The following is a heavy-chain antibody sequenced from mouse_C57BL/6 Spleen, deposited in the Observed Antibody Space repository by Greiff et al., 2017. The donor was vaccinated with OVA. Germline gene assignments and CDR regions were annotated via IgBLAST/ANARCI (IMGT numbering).Heavy chain of an antibody. V-gene: IGHV1-4*01. CDR1: GYTFTSYT. J-gene: IGHJ4*01. CDR2: INPSSGYT. CDR3: ARYLRDYAMDY. Sequence: QVQLQQSGAELARPGASVKMSCKASGYTFTSYTMHWVKQRPGQGLEWIGYINPSSGYTKYNQKFKDKATLTADKSSSTAYMQLSSLTSEDSAVYYCARYLRDYAMDYWGQGTSVTVSS. D-gene: IGHD1-1*01.